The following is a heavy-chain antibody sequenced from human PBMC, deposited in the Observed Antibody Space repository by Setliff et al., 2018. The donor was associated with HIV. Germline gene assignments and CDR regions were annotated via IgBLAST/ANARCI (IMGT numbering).Heavy chain of an antibody. CDR2: ISSSGSTI. CDR3: ARDGGREMATTYYYYYGMDV. CDR1: GFTFSSYE. V-gene: IGHV3-48*03. Sequence: GGSLRLSCAASGFTFSSYEMNWVRQAPGQGLEWVSYISSSGSTIYYADSVKGRFTISRDNAKNSLNLQMNSLRAEDTAVYYCARDGGREMATTYYYYYGMDVWGQGTTVTVSS. D-gene: IGHD5-12*01. J-gene: IGHJ6*02.